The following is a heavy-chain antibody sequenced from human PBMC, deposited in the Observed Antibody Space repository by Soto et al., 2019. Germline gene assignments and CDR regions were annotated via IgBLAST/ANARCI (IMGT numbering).Heavy chain of an antibody. CDR1: GGSISSGGYY. Sequence: SETLSLTCTVSGGSISSGGYYWSWIRQHPGKGLEWIGYIYYSGSTYYNPSLKSRVTISVDTSKNQFSLKLSSVTAADTAVYYCARYKGHTSWFDPWGQGTLVTVSS. CDR2: IYYSGST. CDR3: ARYKGHTSWFDP. V-gene: IGHV4-31*03. D-gene: IGHD1-20*01. J-gene: IGHJ5*02.